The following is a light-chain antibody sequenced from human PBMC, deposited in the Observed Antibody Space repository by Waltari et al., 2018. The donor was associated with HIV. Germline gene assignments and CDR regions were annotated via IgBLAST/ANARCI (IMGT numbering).Light chain of an antibody. Sequence: QSALTQPASVSGSPGQSIIISCTGTSSAVGGYNYVSWFQQHPGKAPKVMIYDVSKRPSGISNRFSGSKSGNTATLTISGLQAEDEADYYCCSYAGSNTWVFGGGTKLTVL. J-gene: IGLJ3*02. CDR3: CSYAGSNTWV. CDR1: SSAVGGYNY. CDR2: DVS. V-gene: IGLV2-23*02.